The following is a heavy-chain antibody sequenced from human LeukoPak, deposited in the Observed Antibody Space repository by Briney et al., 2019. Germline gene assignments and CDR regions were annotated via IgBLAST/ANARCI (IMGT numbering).Heavy chain of an antibody. CDR2: IIPIFGTA. CDR3: ARNLLSGSYYHYYYYMDV. J-gene: IGHJ6*03. CDR1: GYTFTGYY. Sequence: ASVKVSCKASGYTFTGYYMHWVRQAPGQGLEWMGGIIPIFGTANYAQKFQGRVTITTDESTSTAYMELSSLRSEDTAVYYCARNLLSGSYYHYYYYMDVWGKGTTVTVSS. V-gene: IGHV1-69*05. D-gene: IGHD1-26*01.